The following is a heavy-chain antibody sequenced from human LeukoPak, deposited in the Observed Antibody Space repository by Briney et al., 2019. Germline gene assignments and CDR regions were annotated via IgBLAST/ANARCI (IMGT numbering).Heavy chain of an antibody. Sequence: GGSLRLSCAASGFTFSSYSMNWVRQAPGKGLEWVSSISSSSSYIYYADSVKGRFTISRDNAKNSLYLQMNSLRAEDTAVYYCAKRGIAAADAFDYWGQGTLVTVSS. V-gene: IGHV3-21*01. D-gene: IGHD6-13*01. CDR1: GFTFSSYS. J-gene: IGHJ4*02. CDR3: AKRGIAAADAFDY. CDR2: ISSSSSYI.